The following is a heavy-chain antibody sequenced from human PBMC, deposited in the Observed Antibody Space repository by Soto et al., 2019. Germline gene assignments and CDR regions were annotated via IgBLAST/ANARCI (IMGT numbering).Heavy chain of an antibody. CDR2: ISGSGGST. V-gene: IGHV3-23*01. D-gene: IGHD5-12*01. Sequence: GGSLRLSCAASGFTFSSYAMSWVRQAPGKGLEWVSAISGSGGSTYYADSVKGRFTISRDNSKNTLYLQMNSLRAEDTAVYYCAKCNSMSWIYENWFDPWGQGTLVTVSP. CDR3: AKCNSMSWIYENWFDP. CDR1: GFTFSSYA. J-gene: IGHJ5*02.